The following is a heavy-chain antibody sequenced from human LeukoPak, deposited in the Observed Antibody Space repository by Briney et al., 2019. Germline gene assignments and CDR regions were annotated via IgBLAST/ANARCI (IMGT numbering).Heavy chain of an antibody. V-gene: IGHV1-46*01. CDR1: GYTFTSYY. CDR3: AREGVVVAATRYNWFDP. CDR2: INPSGGST. J-gene: IGHJ5*02. D-gene: IGHD2-15*01. Sequence: ASVNVSCKASGYTFTSYYMHWVRQAPGQGLEWMGIINPSGGSTSYAQKFQGRVTMTRDTSTSTVYMELSSLRSEDTAVYYCAREGVVVAATRYNWFDPWGQGTLVTVSS.